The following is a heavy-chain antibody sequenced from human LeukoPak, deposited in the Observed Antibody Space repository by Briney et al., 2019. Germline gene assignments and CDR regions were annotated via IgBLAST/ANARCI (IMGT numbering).Heavy chain of an antibody. CDR2: INHSGST. Sequence: SETLSLTCAVYGGSFSGYYWSWIRQPPGKGLEWIGEINHSGSTNYNPSLKSRVTISVDTSKNRFSLKLSSVTAADTAVYYCARGCSSSWYSFDYWGQGTLVTVSS. J-gene: IGHJ4*02. D-gene: IGHD6-13*01. V-gene: IGHV4-34*01. CDR3: ARGCSSSWYSFDY. CDR1: GGSFSGYY.